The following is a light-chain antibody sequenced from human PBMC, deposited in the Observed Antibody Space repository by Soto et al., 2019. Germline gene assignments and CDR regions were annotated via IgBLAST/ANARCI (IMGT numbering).Light chain of an antibody. CDR2: AAS. CDR1: QSVSSN. CDR3: QQYDAWPPWT. V-gene: IGKV3-15*01. J-gene: IGKJ1*01. Sequence: EIVMTQSPATLSVSPGERATLSCRASQSVSSNLAWYQQKPGQAPRLLMYAASTRAAGIPARFSGSGSGTEFTLTISSLQSEDFAVYYCQQYDAWPPWTFGQGTKVEIK.